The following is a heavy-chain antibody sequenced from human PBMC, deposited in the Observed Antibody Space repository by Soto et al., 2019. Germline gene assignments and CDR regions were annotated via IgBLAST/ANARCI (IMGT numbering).Heavy chain of an antibody. Sequence: QVLLVESGGGVVQPGRSLRLSCAGSGFTFSNYGLHWVRQAPGKGLDWVSFISFDGSHKYYADSVKGRFTISRDNSNKMLYLQMDSLTTEDTAVYYCAKDGAPRYCSRSSCHPAGAYWGQGTLVTGSS. V-gene: IGHV3-30*18. CDR2: ISFDGSHK. CDR3: AKDGAPRYCSRSSCHPAGAY. D-gene: IGHD2-15*01. CDR1: GFTFSNYG. J-gene: IGHJ4*02.